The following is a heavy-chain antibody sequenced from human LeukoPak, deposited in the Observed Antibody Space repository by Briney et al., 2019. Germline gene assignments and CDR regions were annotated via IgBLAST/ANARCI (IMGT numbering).Heavy chain of an antibody. Sequence: ASLKVSCKASGYTFTSYDINWVRPATGQGLEWMGWMKPNSGDTGYAQKFQGRVTMTRNNSISKAYIELSSLRSEDTAVYYCATAAVAEADWFDPWGQGPLVTVSS. CDR3: ATAAVAEADWFDP. J-gene: IGHJ5*02. D-gene: IGHD6-19*01. CDR2: MKPNSGDT. CDR1: GYTFTSYD. V-gene: IGHV1-8*01.